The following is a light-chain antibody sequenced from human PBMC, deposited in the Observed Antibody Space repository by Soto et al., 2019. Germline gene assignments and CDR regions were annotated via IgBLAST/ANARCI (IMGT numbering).Light chain of an antibody. Sequence: EIVLTQSPGTLSLSPGERATLSCRASQSVSSSYLAWYHQKPGQAPRLLIYGASSTATGIPDRFSGSGSGTGFALTISRLEPEDFAVYYCQQYCSSSYTFGQGTKLEIK. CDR1: QSVSSSY. J-gene: IGKJ2*01. V-gene: IGKV3-20*01. CDR2: GAS. CDR3: QQYCSSSYT.